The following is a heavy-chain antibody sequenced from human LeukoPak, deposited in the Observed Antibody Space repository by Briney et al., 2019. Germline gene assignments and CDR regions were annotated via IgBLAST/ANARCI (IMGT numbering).Heavy chain of an antibody. V-gene: IGHV3-7*01. D-gene: IGHD6-13*01. Sequence: GGSLRLSCAVSGFSVSGYWMTWVRQAPGKGLEWVVNIKQDGSEKNYVDSVKGRFTISRDNAENSLFLQMNSLRVEDTAVYYCAREWQGGIAAAGTRIEGDYWGQGNLVAVSS. CDR1: GFSVSGYW. CDR2: IKQDGSEK. CDR3: AREWQGGIAAAGTRIEGDY. J-gene: IGHJ4*02.